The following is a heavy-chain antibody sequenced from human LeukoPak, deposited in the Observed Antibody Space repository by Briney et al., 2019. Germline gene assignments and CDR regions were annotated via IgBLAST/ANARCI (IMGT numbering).Heavy chain of an antibody. V-gene: IGHV3-23*01. D-gene: IGHD3-22*01. CDR2: ISGSGGNT. CDR3: AGDRRYDSSGYFQH. J-gene: IGHJ1*01. CDR1: GFTFSIYA. Sequence: EGSLRLSCAASGFTFSIYAMSWVRQAPGKGLEWVSAISGSGGNTYYADSVKGRFTISRDNSKNTLDLQMNSLRAEDTAMYYCAGDRRYDSSGYFQHWGQGTLVAVSS.